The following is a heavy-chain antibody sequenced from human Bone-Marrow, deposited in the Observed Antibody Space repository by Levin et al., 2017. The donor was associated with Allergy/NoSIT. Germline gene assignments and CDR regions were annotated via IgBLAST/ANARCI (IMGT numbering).Heavy chain of an antibody. CDR2: IHFSGAS. V-gene: IGHV4-59*01. CDR1: GGTMHNYY. CDR3: ARWGEVANNVLRGFEV. D-gene: IGHD5-12*01. J-gene: IGHJ3*01. Sequence: SQTLSLTCSVSGGTMHNYYWNWIRQSPEKGLEWIGYIHFSGASLVNPSLKSRLTLSLDTSRSQFSLRLNFVTAADTALYYCARWGEVANNVLRGFEVWGQGTMVTVSS.